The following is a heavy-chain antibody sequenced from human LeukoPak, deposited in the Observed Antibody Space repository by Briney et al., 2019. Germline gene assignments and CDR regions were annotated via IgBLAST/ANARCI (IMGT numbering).Heavy chain of an antibody. CDR1: GGSISGTSYY. J-gene: IGHJ5*02. CDR2: IYYSGST. CDR3: ARVQSRLSWFDP. Sequence: SETLSLTCTVSGGSISGTSYYWGWIRQPPGKGLEWIGSIYYSGSTYYDPSLKSRVTISVDTSKNKFSLKLSSVTAADTAVYYCARVQSRLSWFDPWGQGTLVTVSS. V-gene: IGHV4-39*07.